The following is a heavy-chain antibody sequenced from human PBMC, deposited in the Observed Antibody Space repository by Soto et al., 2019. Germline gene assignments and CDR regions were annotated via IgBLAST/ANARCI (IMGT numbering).Heavy chain of an antibody. V-gene: IGHV3-30*18. J-gene: IGHJ6*02. CDR2: VSYDGSIK. CDR3: AKDGSHLAVAGTSPTSYFYGLAV. D-gene: IGHD6-19*01. Sequence: QVQLVESGGGVVQPGRSLRLSCAASGFTFSVYGMHWVRQAPGKGLEWLALVSYDGSIKYYSDSVKGRFTLSRDNSRNPLYLQMNRLRVEDTAVYYCAKDGSHLAVAGTSPTSYFYGLAVWGQGTTVTVSS. CDR1: GFTFSVYG.